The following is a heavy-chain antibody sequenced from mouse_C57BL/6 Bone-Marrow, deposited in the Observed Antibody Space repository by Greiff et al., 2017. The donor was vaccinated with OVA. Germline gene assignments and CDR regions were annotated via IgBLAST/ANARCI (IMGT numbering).Heavy chain of an antibody. Sequence: VQLKESGAELARPGASVKLSCKASGYTFTSYGISWVKQRTGQGLEWIGEIYPRSGNTYYNEKFKGKATLTADKSSSTAYMELRSLTSEDSAVYFCARKGITTVDYWYFDVWGTGTTVTVSS. V-gene: IGHV1-81*01. CDR2: IYPRSGNT. D-gene: IGHD1-1*01. J-gene: IGHJ1*03. CDR1: GYTFTSYG. CDR3: ARKGITTVDYWYFDV.